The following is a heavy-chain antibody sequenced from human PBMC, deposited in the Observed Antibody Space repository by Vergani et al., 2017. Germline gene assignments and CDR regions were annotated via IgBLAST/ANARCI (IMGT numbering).Heavy chain of an antibody. D-gene: IGHD2-21*01. V-gene: IGHV3-15*07. CDR2: IKSTFDRGTT. Sequence: EVQLLESGGDLVQPGGSLRLSCAASGFTFNHYAMNWVRQAPGKGLEWVGRIKSTFDRGTTDYAAAVKGRFTISRDDSKNTLFLQMNGLKTEDIGVYYCTTDPRYCGDGSCYWLRDHHYYGMDVWGQGP. CDR1: GFTFNHYA. J-gene: IGHJ6*02. CDR3: TTDPRYCGDGSCYWLRDHHYYGMDV.